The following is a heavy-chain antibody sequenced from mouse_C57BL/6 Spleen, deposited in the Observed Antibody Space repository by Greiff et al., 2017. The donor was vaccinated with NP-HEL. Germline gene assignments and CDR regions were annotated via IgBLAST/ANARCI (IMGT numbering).Heavy chain of an antibody. D-gene: IGHD1-1*01. V-gene: IGHV1-82*01. CDR3: ARRGSSYGTFDY. CDR2: IYPGDGDT. CDR1: GYAFSSSW. J-gene: IGHJ2*01. Sequence: VQLQQSGPELVKPGASVKISCKASGYAFSSSWMNWVKQRPGKGLEWIGRIYPGDGDTNYNGKFKGKATLTADKSSSTAYMQLSSLTSEDSAVYFCARRGSSYGTFDYWGQGTTLTVSS.